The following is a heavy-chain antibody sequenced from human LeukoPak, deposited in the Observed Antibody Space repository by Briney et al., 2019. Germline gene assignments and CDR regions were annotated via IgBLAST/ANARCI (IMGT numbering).Heavy chain of an antibody. CDR3: AKTYDTSTSPDD. V-gene: IGHV3-30*02. D-gene: IGHD3-9*01. CDR1: GFTFSTYW. CDR2: IRYDGSNK. Sequence: GGSLRLSCAASGFTFSTYWMHWVRQAPGKGLEWVVFIRYDGSNKYYADSVKGRFTISRDNSKNTLCLQMNSLRAEDTAVYYCAKTYDTSTSPDDWGQGTLVTVSS. J-gene: IGHJ4*02.